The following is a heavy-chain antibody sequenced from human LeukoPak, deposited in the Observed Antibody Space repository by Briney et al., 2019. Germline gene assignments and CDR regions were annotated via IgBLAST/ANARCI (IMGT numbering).Heavy chain of an antibody. CDR1: GGTFSSYA. Sequence: ASVKVSCKASGGTFSSYAISWVRQAPGQGLEWMGGIIPIFGTANYAQKFQGRVTITADESTSTAYMELSSLRSEDTAVYYCARARSIAVAGTDFDYWGQGTLVTASS. D-gene: IGHD6-19*01. CDR2: IIPIFGTA. CDR3: ARARSIAVAGTDFDY. V-gene: IGHV1-69*01. J-gene: IGHJ4*02.